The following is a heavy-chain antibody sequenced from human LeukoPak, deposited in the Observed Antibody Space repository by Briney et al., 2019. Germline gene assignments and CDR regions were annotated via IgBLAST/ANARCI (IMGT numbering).Heavy chain of an antibody. CDR3: ARKLENLVCFDL. J-gene: IGHJ2*01. V-gene: IGHV1-2*02. D-gene: IGHD1-1*01. CDR2: INPNSGGT. CDR1: GYTFTGYY. Sequence: ASVKVSCKASGYTFTGYYIHWVRQAPGQGLEWMGWINPNSGGTDYVRKFQGRVTLTRDTAISTAYMELSRLRSDDTAVYYCARKLENLVCFDLWGRGTQVTVSS.